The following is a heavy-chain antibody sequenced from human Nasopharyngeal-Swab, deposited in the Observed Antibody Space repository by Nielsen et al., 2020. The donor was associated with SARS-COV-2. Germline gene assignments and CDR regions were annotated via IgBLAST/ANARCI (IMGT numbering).Heavy chain of an antibody. CDR2: IIPILGIA. CDR1: GGTFSSYA. CDR3: ARDLGYCSGGSCYSE. J-gene: IGHJ4*02. D-gene: IGHD2-15*01. V-gene: IGHV1-69*10. Sequence: SVKVSCKASGGTFSSYAISWVRQAAGQGLEWMGGIIPILGIANYAQKFQGRVTITADKSTSTAYMELSSLRSEDTAVYYCARDLGYCSGGSCYSEWGQGTLVTVSS.